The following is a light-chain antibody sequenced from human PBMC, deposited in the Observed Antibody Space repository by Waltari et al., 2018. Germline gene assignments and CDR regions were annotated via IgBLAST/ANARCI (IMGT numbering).Light chain of an antibody. Sequence: DIQMTQSPSTLSASIGDRVTITCRASQSISTWLAWYQQRPGKAPNLLIYKASALESGVPSRFCGSGSATDFTLTISSLQPDDFATYYCQQYNSFPWTFGQGTKVEIK. CDR3: QQYNSFPWT. J-gene: IGKJ1*01. V-gene: IGKV1-5*03. CDR1: QSISTW. CDR2: KAS.